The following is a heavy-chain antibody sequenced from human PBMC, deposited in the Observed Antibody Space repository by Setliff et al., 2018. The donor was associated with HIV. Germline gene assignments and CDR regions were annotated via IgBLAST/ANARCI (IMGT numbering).Heavy chain of an antibody. D-gene: IGHD3-3*01. CDR1: GLSFSSYD. CDR2: ISSNGRGI. Sequence: GGSLRLSCEASGLSFSSYDMNWVRQAPGKGLEWVSYISSNGRGIYYADSVKGRFTISRDNAKNSLYLKMNSRRAEETAVHYCARVRLYNTALDYWGQGTLVTVSS. V-gene: IGHV3-48*03. J-gene: IGHJ4*02. CDR3: ARVRLYNTALDY.